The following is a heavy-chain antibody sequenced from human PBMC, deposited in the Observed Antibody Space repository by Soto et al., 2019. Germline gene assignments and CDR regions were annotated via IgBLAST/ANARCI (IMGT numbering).Heavy chain of an antibody. CDR2: IYYSGST. V-gene: IGHV4-59*01. J-gene: IGHJ5*02. Sequence: SETLSLTCTVSGGSISSYYWSWIRQPPGKGLEWIGYIYYSGSTNYNPSLKSRVTISVDTSKNQFSLKLSSVTAADTAVYYCARAPYDYVWGSYRHPGWFDPWGQGTLVTVS. D-gene: IGHD3-16*02. CDR1: GGSISSYY. CDR3: ARAPYDYVWGSYRHPGWFDP.